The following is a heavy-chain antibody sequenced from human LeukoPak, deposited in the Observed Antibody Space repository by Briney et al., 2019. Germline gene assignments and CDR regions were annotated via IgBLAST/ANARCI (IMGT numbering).Heavy chain of an antibody. Sequence: ASVKVSCKASGYAFTGYYMYWVRQAPGQGLEWLGLINPNSGGTNYAQKFQGRVTMTRDTSISTAYMELSRLRSDDTAVYYCARARARQAFDIWGQGTMVTVSS. CDR1: GYAFTGYY. J-gene: IGHJ3*02. CDR3: ARARARQAFDI. CDR2: INPNSGGT. V-gene: IGHV1-2*02.